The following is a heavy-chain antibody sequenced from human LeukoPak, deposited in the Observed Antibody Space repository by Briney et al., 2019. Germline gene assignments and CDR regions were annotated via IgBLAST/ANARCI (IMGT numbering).Heavy chain of an antibody. Sequence: ASVKVSCKGSGYTFTGYYMHWVRQAPGQGLGWMGWINPNSGGTNYAQRFQGRVTMTRDTSISTAYMELSRLRSDDTAVYYCAREEYHCSSTSCYRSNDYWGQGTLVTVSS. J-gene: IGHJ4*02. D-gene: IGHD2-2*02. CDR2: INPNSGGT. CDR1: GYTFTGYY. CDR3: AREEYHCSSTSCYRSNDY. V-gene: IGHV1-2*02.